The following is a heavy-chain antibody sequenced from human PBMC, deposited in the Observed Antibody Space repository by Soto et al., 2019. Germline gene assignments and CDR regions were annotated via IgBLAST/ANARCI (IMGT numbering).Heavy chain of an antibody. J-gene: IGHJ5*02. V-gene: IGHV4-39*01. Sequence: QLQLQESGPGLVKPSETLSLTCTVSGGSISSSSFHWGWIRQPPGKGLEWIGSIYYSGSTYYSPSLKGRVTISVDTSKNPFSLKLSSVTAADPAVDYCARRERAAGSDWWFDPWGHGTLVTVSS. CDR1: GGSISSSSFH. D-gene: IGHD6-13*01. CDR3: ARRERAAGSDWWFDP. CDR2: IYYSGST.